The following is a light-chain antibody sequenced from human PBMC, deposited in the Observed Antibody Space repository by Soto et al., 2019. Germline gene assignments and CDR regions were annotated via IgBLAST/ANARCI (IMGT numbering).Light chain of an antibody. CDR3: SSYTSSSTLQV. J-gene: IGLJ1*01. Sequence: QSALTQPASVSGSPGQSITISCTGTSSDVGGYNYVSWYQQHPGKAPKLMIYDVSNRPSGVSNRFSGSKSGNTASLTISGLQAEDEADYYCSSYTSSSTLQVFVTGTKVILL. CDR1: SSDVGGYNY. V-gene: IGLV2-14*01. CDR2: DVS.